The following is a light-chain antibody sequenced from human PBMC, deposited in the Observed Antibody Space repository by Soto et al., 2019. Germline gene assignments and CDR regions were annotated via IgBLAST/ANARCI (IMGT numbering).Light chain of an antibody. J-gene: IGLJ1*01. V-gene: IGLV2-8*01. Sequence: QSVLTQPPSASGSPGQSVTISCTGTSSDVGGDNYVSWYQQDPGKAPKLMIYEVNKRPSGVPYRFSGSKSGNTASLTVSGLQAEDEADYYCSSYAGRNTFVFGTGTKVTVL. CDR1: SSDVGGDNY. CDR3: SSYAGRNTFV. CDR2: EVN.